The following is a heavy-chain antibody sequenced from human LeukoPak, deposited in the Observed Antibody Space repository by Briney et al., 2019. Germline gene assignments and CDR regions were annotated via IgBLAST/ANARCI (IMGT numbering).Heavy chain of an antibody. V-gene: IGHV3-7*03. J-gene: IGHJ3*02. CDR1: GFTVSTNY. Sequence: PGGSLRLSCAASGFTVSTNYMSWVRQAPGKGLEWVANIKQDGSEKYYVDSVKGRFTISRDNAKNSLYLQMNSLRAEDTAVYYCAREVVITAFDIWGQGTMVTVSS. CDR2: IKQDGSEK. CDR3: AREVVITAFDI. D-gene: IGHD2-21*01.